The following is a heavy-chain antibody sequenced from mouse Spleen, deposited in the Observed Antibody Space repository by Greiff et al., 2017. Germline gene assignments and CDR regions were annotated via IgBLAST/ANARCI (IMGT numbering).Heavy chain of an antibody. CDR1: GYSFTGYY. D-gene: IGHD2-3*01. V-gene: IGHV1-42*01. Sequence: DVKLVESGPELVKPGASVKISCKASGYSFTGYYMHWVKQSPEKSLEWIGEINPSTGGTTYNQKFKAKATLTVDKSSSTAYMQLKSLTSEDSAVYYCARYDGYAYWGQGTTLTVSS. J-gene: IGHJ2*01. CDR3: ARYDGYAY. CDR2: INPSTGGT.